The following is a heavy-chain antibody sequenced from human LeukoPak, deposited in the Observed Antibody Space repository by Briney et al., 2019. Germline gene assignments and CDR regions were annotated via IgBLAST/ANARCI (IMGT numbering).Heavy chain of an antibody. V-gene: IGHV3-23*01. Sequence: GGSLRLSCAASVFTFNSYAMSWVRQAPGKGLECVSAIRGSGGGTYYADSVKGRFTISRDNSKNTLYLQMNSLRDEDTALYYCAKAGIGVVGYFDYWGQGTLVTVSS. CDR3: AKAGIGVVGYFDY. CDR2: IRGSGGGT. D-gene: IGHD6-19*01. CDR1: VFTFNSYA. J-gene: IGHJ4*02.